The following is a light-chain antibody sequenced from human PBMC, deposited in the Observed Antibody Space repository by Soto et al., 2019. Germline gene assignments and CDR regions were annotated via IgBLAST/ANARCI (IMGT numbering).Light chain of an antibody. CDR1: QSITRW. CDR3: KHYHSYPYT. CDR2: DAS. Sequence: DIQLPQSPSTLSASIGDRVTITCRASQSITRWLAWYQLKPGKAPRFLIYDASSLESGVPSRFSGSGSGTEFQLTINSLQPDYCATYYCKHYHSYPYTFCQGTKWEIK. J-gene: IGKJ2*01. V-gene: IGKV1-5*01.